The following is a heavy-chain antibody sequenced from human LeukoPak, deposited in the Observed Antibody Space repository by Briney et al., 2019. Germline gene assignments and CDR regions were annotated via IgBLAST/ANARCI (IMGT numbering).Heavy chain of an antibody. CDR2: ISAYNGNT. CDR1: GYTFTSYG. V-gene: IGHV1-18*01. CDR3: ARLRKDWNYDELDY. D-gene: IGHD1-7*01. J-gene: IGHJ4*02. Sequence: ASVKVSCKASGYTFTSYGISWVRQAPGQGLEWMGWISAYNGNTNYAQKLQGRVTMTTDTSTSTAYMELRCLRSDDTAVYYCARLRKDWNYDELDYWGQGTLVTVSS.